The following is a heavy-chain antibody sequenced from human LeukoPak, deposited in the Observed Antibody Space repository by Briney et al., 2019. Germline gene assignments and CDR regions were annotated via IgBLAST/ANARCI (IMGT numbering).Heavy chain of an antibody. V-gene: IGHV3-9*01. CDR3: AKGPHYDILTGYLYD. CDR2: ISWNSGSI. J-gene: IGHJ4*02. Sequence: GGSLRLSCAASGFTFDDYAMHWVRQAPGKGLEWVSGISWNSGSIGYADSVKGRFTISRDNAKNSLYLQMNSLRAEDTALYYCAKGPHYDILTGYLYDWGQGTLVTVSS. D-gene: IGHD3-9*01. CDR1: GFTFDDYA.